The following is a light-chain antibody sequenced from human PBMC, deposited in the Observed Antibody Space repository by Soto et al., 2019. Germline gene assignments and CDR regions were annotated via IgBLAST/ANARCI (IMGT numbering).Light chain of an antibody. CDR3: QQCNNWPPIT. CDR1: QSVSKS. J-gene: IGKJ5*01. Sequence: EIVLTQSPATLSLSPGERATLSCRASQSVSKSLAWYQQKPGQAPRLLIYDVSSRAPGIPARFSGSGSGTDFTLTISSLEPEDFAVYYCQQCNNWPPITFGQGTRLEI. V-gene: IGKV3-11*01. CDR2: DVS.